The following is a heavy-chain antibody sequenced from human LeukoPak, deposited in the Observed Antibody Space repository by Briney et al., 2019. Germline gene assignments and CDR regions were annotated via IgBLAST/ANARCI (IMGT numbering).Heavy chain of an antibody. CDR3: ARAGVNIGGIIVNSLDS. V-gene: IGHV1-18*01. Sequence: APVKVSCKTSGYTFTNFGISWVRQAPGQGPEWMGWISGHNGNTKYAKNLQDRVKMTIDTSTTTAYMELRSLTSDDTGVYYCARAGVNIGGIIVNSLDSWGQGTLVTVSS. D-gene: IGHD3-16*02. J-gene: IGHJ4*02. CDR2: ISGHNGNT. CDR1: GYTFTNFG.